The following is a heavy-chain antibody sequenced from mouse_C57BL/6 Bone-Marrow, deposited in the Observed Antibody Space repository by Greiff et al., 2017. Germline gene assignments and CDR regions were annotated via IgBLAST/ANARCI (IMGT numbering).Heavy chain of an antibody. V-gene: IGHV1-47*01. CDR2: FHPYNDDT. D-gene: IGHD1-1*01. Sequence: VQLKESGAELVKPGASVKMSCKASGYTFTTYPIEWMKQNHGKSLEWIGNFHPYNDDTKYNEKFKGKATLTVEKSSSTVYLELSRLTSDDSAVYYCARKRYYGSSPYFDYGGQGTTLTVSS. J-gene: IGHJ2*01. CDR3: ARKRYYGSSPYFDY. CDR1: GYTFTTYP.